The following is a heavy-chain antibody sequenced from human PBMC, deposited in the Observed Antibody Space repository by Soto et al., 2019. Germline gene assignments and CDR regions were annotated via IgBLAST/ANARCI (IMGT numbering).Heavy chain of an antibody. Sequence: PXESLKISSKGSGDTFNTNWLGWVRQMPGKGLDWMGIIYPGDSDTRYSPSLQGQVTISADKSISTAYLQSSRLKASDTAMYYCARKVDHGYYFYGMDVWGQGTTVTVSS. CDR3: ARKVDHGYYFYGMDV. D-gene: IGHD1-26*01. J-gene: IGHJ6*02. CDR1: GDTFNTNW. CDR2: IYPGDSDT. V-gene: IGHV5-51*01.